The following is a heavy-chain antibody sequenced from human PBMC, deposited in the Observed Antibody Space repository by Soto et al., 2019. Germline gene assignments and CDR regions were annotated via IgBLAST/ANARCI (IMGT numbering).Heavy chain of an antibody. CDR2: ISYDGSET. J-gene: IGHJ4*02. D-gene: IGHD3-16*01. CDR1: GFRFSMYG. CDR3: AKVGSYEYGSNSDVDY. Sequence: QVQLVESGGGVVQPGISLRLSCAASGFRFSMYGMHWVRQAPGKGLEWVALISYDGSETYYGDSVKGRFTISRDSSKNTLYLYVSSLRVEDSAVYYCAKVGSYEYGSNSDVDYWGQGTLVSVSS. V-gene: IGHV3-30*18.